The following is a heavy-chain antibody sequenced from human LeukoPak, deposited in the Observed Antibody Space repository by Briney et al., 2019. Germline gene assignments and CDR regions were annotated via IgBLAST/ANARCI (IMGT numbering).Heavy chain of an antibody. V-gene: IGHV3-74*01. CDR2: INTDGSST. D-gene: IGHD3-10*01. CDR3: ARDPHYYGSGTYYTFDY. Sequence: QPGGSLRLSCAASGFTFSSYWMHWVRQAPGKGLVWVSRINTDGSSTTYADSVKGRFTISRDNAKKTLYLQMNSLRAEDTAVYYCARDPHYYGSGTYYTFDYWGQGTLVTVSS. J-gene: IGHJ4*02. CDR1: GFTFSSYW.